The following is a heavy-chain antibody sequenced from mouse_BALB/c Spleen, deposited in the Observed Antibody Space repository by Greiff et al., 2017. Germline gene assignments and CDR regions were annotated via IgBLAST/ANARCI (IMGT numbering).Heavy chain of an antibody. CDR2: INPSNGRT. D-gene: IGHD2-10*02. CDR3: ARGGYGNPLYD. V-gene: IGHV1S81*02. J-gene: IGHJ2*01. Sequence: QVQLQQPGAELVKPGASVKLSCKASGYTFTSYWMHWVKQRPGQGLEWIGEINPSNGRTNYNEKFKSKATLTVDKSSSTAYMQLSSLTSEDSAVYYWARGGYGNPLYDWGQGTTLTVSS. CDR1: GYTFTSYW.